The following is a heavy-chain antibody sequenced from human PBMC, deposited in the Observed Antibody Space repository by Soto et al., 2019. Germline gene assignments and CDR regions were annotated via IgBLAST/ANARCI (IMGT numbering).Heavy chain of an antibody. CDR3: AREGSRLGLYFDLSPDYYAMDF. J-gene: IGHJ6*02. D-gene: IGHD3-9*01. Sequence: NLSLTCTVSGGSISSGGYYWSWIRQHPGKGLEWIGYIYYSGSTYYNPSLKSRVTISVDTSKNQFSLKLSSVTAADTAVYYCAREGSRLGLYFDLSPDYYAMDFWGQGTTVTVSS. CDR1: GGSISSGGYY. V-gene: IGHV4-31*03. CDR2: IYYSGST.